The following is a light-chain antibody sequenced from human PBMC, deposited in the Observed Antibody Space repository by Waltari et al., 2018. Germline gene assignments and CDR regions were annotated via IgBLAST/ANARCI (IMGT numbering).Light chain of an antibody. J-gene: IGLJ1*01. CDR1: NIASKS. Sequence: SYVLTQPPPVSVAPGETASITCGGNNIASKSGHWYRQRPGQAPVVVISYDNDRAAGIPERFSGSNSGNTATLTISRVEAGDEADYYCQVWDANTDPGVFGTGTEVTVL. V-gene: IGLV3-21*01. CDR3: QVWDANTDPGV. CDR2: YDN.